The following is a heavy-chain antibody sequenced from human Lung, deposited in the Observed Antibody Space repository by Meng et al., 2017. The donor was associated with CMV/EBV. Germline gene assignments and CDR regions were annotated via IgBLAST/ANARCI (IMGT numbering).Heavy chain of an antibody. Sequence: GESXKISCVASGFTFSSYWMHWVRQAPGKGPVWVSRIDSEGRTTSYADSVKGRFTISRDNAKNTLYLQMNSLRPEDTALYYCAREGTGYDFCRGYRNDALNLWGQGXMVTVSS. CDR1: GFTFSSYW. D-gene: IGHD3-3*01. J-gene: IGHJ3*01. V-gene: IGHV3-74*01. CDR2: IDSEGRTT. CDR3: AREGTGYDFCRGYRNDALNL.